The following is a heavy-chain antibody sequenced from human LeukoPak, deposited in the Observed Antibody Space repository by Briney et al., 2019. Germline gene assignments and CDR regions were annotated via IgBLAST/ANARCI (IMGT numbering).Heavy chain of an antibody. J-gene: IGHJ4*02. CDR3: ARLVNYGYSDY. CDR1: GGSTSSRY. CDR2: IHYDGRT. Sequence: SETLSLTCTVSGGSTSSRYWTWIRQPPGEGLEWIGYIHYDGRTNYNLSFKSRVIISLDTSNNQFSLNLKSVTAADTAAYYCARLVNYGYSDYWGQGTLVTVSS. D-gene: IGHD3-22*01. V-gene: IGHV4-59*11.